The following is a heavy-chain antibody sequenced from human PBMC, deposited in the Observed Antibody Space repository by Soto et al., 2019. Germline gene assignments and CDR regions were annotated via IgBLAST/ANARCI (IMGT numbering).Heavy chain of an antibody. J-gene: IGHJ4*02. CDR3: ARVTEGWEHYYFDY. Sequence: SVKVSCKASGGTFSSYAISWVRQAPGQGLEWMGGIIPIFGTANYAQKFQGRVTITADKSTSTAYMELSSLRSEGTAVYYCARVTEGWEHYYFDYWGQGTLVTVS. CDR2: IIPIFGTA. D-gene: IGHD1-26*01. V-gene: IGHV1-69*06. CDR1: GGTFSSYA.